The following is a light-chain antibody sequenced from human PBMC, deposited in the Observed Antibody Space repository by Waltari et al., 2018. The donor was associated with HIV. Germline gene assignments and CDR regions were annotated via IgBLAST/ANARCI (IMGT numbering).Light chain of an antibody. CDR2: EVS. J-gene: IGLJ2*01. CDR3: CSYASSTTLDV. Sequence: QSALTQPASVSGSPGQSITIPCTGTSRDVGGYNYVPWYQQHPGKAPKLLIYEVSNRPSGISNRFSGSKSGNTASLTISGLQAEDEADYYCCSYASSTTLDVFGGGTKLTVL. V-gene: IGLV2-14*01. CDR1: SRDVGGYNY.